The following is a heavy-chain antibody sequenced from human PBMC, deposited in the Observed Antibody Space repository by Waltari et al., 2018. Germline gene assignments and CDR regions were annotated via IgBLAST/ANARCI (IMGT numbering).Heavy chain of an antibody. V-gene: IGHV4-59*01. Sequence: QVQLQESGPGLVKPSETLSLTCTVSGGSISSYYWSWIRQPPGKGLEWIGYIYYSGSTNYNPSLKSRVTISVDTSKNQFSLKLSSVTAADTAVYYCARSMGAARTFHPFGYWGQGTLVTVSS. CDR3: ARSMGAARTFHPFGY. J-gene: IGHJ4*02. CDR2: IYYSGST. CDR1: GGSISSYY. D-gene: IGHD6-6*01.